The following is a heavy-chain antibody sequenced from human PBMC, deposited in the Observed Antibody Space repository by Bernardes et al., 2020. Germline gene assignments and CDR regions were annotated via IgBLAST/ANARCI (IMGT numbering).Heavy chain of an antibody. D-gene: IGHD3-22*01. CDR1: GYTFTDCF. J-gene: IGHJ4*02. CDR3: ARATGESSGYSIDY. Sequence: ASVKVSCKASGYTFTDCFVHWVRQAPGQGLEWMGRINPNSGGTNYAQKFQGRVTMTRDTSISTAYMELSSLISDDTAVYFCARATGESSGYSIDYWGQGTLV. CDR2: INPNSGGT. V-gene: IGHV1-2*06.